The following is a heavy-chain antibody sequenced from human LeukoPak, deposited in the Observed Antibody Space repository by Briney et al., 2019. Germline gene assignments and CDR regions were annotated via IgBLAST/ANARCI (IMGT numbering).Heavy chain of an antibody. V-gene: IGHV3-21*01. J-gene: IGHJ4*02. D-gene: IGHD3-22*01. Sequence: GGSLRLSCAASGFTFSSYEMNWVRQAPGKGLEWVSSISSSSSYIYYADSVKGRFTISRDNAKNSLYLQMNSLRAEDTAVYYCARGLLYYYDSSGPPGYWGQGTLVTVSS. CDR2: ISSSSSYI. CDR1: GFTFSSYE. CDR3: ARGLLYYYDSSGPPGY.